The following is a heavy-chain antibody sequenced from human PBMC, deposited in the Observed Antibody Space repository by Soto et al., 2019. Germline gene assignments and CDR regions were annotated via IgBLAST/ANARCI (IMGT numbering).Heavy chain of an antibody. CDR1: GFTFSSYG. CDR2: ISYDGSNK. D-gene: IGHD2-21*01. CDR3: AKSHLLPYYYYGMDV. J-gene: IGHJ6*02. Sequence: PGGSLRLSCAASGFTFSSYGMHWFRQAPGKGLEWVAVISYDGSNKYYADSVKGRFTISRDNSKNTLYLQMNSLRAEDTAVYYCAKSHLLPYYYYGMDVWGQGTTVTVSS. V-gene: IGHV3-30*18.